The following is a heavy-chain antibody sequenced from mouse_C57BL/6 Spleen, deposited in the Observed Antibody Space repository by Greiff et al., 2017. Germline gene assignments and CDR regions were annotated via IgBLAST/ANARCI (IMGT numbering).Heavy chain of an antibody. D-gene: IGHD3-3*01. CDR2: IDPSDSYT. CDR3: ARWGDGGFAY. J-gene: IGHJ3*01. CDR1: GYTFTSYW. V-gene: IGHV1-69*01. Sequence: QVQLQQPGAELVMPGASVKLSCKASGYTFTSYWMHWVKQRPGQGLEWIGEIDPSDSYTNYNQKFKGKSTLTVDKSSSTAYMQLSSLTSEDSVVYYCARWGDGGFAYWGQGTLVTVSA.